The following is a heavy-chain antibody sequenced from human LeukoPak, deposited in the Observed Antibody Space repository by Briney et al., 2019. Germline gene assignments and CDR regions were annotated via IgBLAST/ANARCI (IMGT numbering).Heavy chain of an antibody. CDR1: GYTLTKYG. Sequence: GASVKVSCKASGYTLTKYGVNWVRRAPGQGLQWLGRINTNAERATYAQDFRGRFVISLDTSVRTVYLQINSLKSDDTAIYYCARDLSQGWMVQGDDPFDVWGQGTMVTVSS. CDR3: ARDLSQGWMVQGDDPFDV. J-gene: IGHJ3*01. V-gene: IGHV7-4-1*02. CDR2: INTNAERA. D-gene: IGHD3-10*01.